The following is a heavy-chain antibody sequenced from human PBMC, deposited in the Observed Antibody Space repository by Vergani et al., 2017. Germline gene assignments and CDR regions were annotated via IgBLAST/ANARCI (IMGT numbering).Heavy chain of an antibody. D-gene: IGHD3-3*01. J-gene: IGHJ4*02. CDR1: GFTFSSYA. Sequence: EVQLLESGGGLVQPGGSLRLSCAASGFTFSSYAMSWVRQAPGKGLEWVSAISGSGGSTYYADSVKGRFTISRDNSKNTLYLQMNSLRVEDTAVYYCAKYDFWSGFFDYWGQGTLVTVSS. V-gene: IGHV3-23*01. CDR3: AKYDFWSGFFDY. CDR2: ISGSGGST.